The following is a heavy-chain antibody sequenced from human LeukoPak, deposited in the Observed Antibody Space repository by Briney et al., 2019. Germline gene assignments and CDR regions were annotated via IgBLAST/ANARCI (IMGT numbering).Heavy chain of an antibody. CDR1: GFTFSSYG. CDR2: IRYDGSNK. D-gene: IGHD3-3*01. V-gene: IGHV3-30*02. Sequence: GGSLRLSCSASGFTFSSYGMHWVRQAPGKGLEWVAFIRYDGSNKYYADSVKGRFTVSRDNAKNSLYLQMNSLRAEDTAVYYCARGSITIFGVVTLPNAFDIWGQGTMVTVSS. CDR3: ARGSITIFGVVTLPNAFDI. J-gene: IGHJ3*02.